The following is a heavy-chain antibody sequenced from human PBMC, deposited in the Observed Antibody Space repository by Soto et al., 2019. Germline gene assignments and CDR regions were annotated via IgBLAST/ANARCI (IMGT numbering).Heavy chain of an antibody. CDR3: ARDTSGDFWSGYYTPYYYYYYGMDV. CDR2: ISSSSSYI. Sequence: EVQLVESGGGLVKPGGSLRLSCAASGFTFSSYSMNWVRQAPGKGLEWVSSISSSSSYIYYPDSVKGRFTISRDNAKNSLYLQMNSLRAEDTAVYYCARDTSGDFWSGYYTPYYYYYYGMDVWGQGTTVTVSS. J-gene: IGHJ6*02. V-gene: IGHV3-21*01. D-gene: IGHD3-3*01. CDR1: GFTFSSYS.